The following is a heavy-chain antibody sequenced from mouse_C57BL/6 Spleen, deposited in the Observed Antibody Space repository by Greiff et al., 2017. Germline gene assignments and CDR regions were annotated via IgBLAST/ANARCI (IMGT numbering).Heavy chain of an antibody. CDR2: INPYNGGT. D-gene: IGHD3-3*01. J-gene: IGHJ4*01. CDR1: GYTFTDYY. V-gene: IGHV1-19*01. CDR3: ARRDIYYAMDY. Sequence: VHVKQSGPVLVKPGASVKMSCKASGYTFTDYYMNWVKQSHGKSLEWIGVINPYNGGTSYNQKFKGKATLTVDKSSSTAYMELNSLTSEDSAVYYCARRDIYYAMDYWGQGTSVTVSS.